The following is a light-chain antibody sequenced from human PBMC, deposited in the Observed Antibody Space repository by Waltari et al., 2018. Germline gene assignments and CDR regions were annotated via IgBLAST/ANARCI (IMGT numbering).Light chain of an antibody. J-gene: IGKJ1*01. Sequence: EIELTQSPGTLSLSPGERAPLSCRASQSVSRSLTWYQQKPGQAPRLLIYDASSRATGIPDRFSGSGSGTDFSLTISRLQPEDFAVYYCQHYVRLPATFGQGTKVEIK. CDR2: DAS. CDR3: QHYVRLPAT. CDR1: QSVSRS. V-gene: IGKV3-20*01.